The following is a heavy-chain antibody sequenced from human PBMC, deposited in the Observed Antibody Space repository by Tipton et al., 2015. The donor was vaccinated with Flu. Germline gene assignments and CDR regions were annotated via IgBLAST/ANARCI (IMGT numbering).Heavy chain of an antibody. V-gene: IGHV4-59*01. CDR3: ARVPLYCSGGSCYSGQPFYFDY. CDR2: IYYSGST. Sequence: TLSLTCTVSGGSISSYYWSWIRQPPGKGLEWIGYIYYSGSTNYNPSLKSRVTISVDTSKNQFSLKLSSVTAADTAVYYCARVPLYCSGGSCYSGQPFYFDYWGQGTLVTVSS. CDR1: GGSISSYY. D-gene: IGHD2-15*01. J-gene: IGHJ4*02.